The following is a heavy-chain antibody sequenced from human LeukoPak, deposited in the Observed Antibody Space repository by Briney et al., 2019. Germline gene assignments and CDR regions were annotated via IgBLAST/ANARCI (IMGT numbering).Heavy chain of an antibody. CDR2: IYYSASTTT. D-gene: IGHD2/OR15-2a*01. J-gene: IGHJ3*02. V-gene: IGHV4-39*07. CDR1: GGSISRSSYY. Sequence: SETLSLTCTVSGGSISRSSYYWGWFRQPPGKGLDWIGNIYYSASTTTYYKPSLNSRVTISVDTSKSQFSLKLSSVTAADTAMYYCARGISDPSFDIWGQGTMVTVSS. CDR3: ARGISDPSFDI.